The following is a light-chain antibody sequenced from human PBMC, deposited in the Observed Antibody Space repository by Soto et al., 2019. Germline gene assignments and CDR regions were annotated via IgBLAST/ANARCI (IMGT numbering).Light chain of an antibody. CDR1: QNINTW. CDR3: QQYGANSPWT. CDR2: KAS. Sequence: DIQVTQSPSTLSASVGDRVTITCRTSQNINTWLAWFQKKPGKAPKVLISKASTLESGVPSRFSGDGSGTEFTLTISSLQTEDVATYYCQQYGANSPWTFGQGTKVEIK. J-gene: IGKJ1*01. V-gene: IGKV1-5*03.